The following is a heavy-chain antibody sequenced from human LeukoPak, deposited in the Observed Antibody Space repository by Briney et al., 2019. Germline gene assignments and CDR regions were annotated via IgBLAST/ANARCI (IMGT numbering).Heavy chain of an antibody. CDR3: ARGLWDGDYEFDY. CDR1: GFTFSSYA. D-gene: IGHD4-17*01. Sequence: PGGSLRLSCAASGFTFSSYAMHWVRQAPGKGLEYVSAISSNGGSTYYANSVKGRFTISRDNSKNTLYLQMGSLRAEDMAVYYCARGLWDGDYEFDYWGQGTLVTVSS. J-gene: IGHJ4*02. V-gene: IGHV3-64*01. CDR2: ISSNGGST.